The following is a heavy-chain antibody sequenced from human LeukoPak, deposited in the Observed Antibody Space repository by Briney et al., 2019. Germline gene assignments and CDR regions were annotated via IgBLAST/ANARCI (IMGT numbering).Heavy chain of an antibody. J-gene: IGHJ5*02. CDR3: ARNYHGGLDP. CDR2: INNYGTA. V-gene: IGHV4-34*01. D-gene: IGHD5-24*01. CDR1: GGSFSGFY. Sequence: KPSETLSLTCAVYGGSFSGFYWSWVRQPPGKGLEWIAEINNYGTANYSPSLKSRATISVDSVDTSGMQFSLKLSFVTAADTAVYYCARNYHGGLDPWGQGTLVIVSS.